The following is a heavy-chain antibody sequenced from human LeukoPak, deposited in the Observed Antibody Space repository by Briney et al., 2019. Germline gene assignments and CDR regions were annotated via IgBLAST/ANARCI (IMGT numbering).Heavy chain of an antibody. CDR2: IYYSGST. CDR1: GGSISSYY. J-gene: IGHJ4*02. V-gene: IGHV4-59*08. Sequence: SETLSLTCTVSGGSISSYYWSRIRQPPGKGLEWIGYIYYSGSTNYNPSLKSRVTISVDTSKNQFSLKLSSVTAADTAVYYCARLDYGDRFGYWGQGTLVTVSS. CDR3: ARLDYGDRFGY. D-gene: IGHD4-17*01.